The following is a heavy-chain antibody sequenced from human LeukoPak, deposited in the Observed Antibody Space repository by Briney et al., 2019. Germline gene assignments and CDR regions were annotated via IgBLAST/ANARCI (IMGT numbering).Heavy chain of an antibody. CDR1: GFTVSSNY. Sequence: PGGSLRLSCAASGFTVSSNYMSWVRQAPGKGLEWVSIIYSGGSTYYADSVRGRFTISRDNSKNTLYLQLSSLRVEDTAVYYCARDLTGVGKYTSGWFDAFDIWGQGTMVTVSS. J-gene: IGHJ3*02. CDR3: ARDLTGVGKYTSGWFDAFDI. D-gene: IGHD6-19*01. CDR2: IYSGGST. V-gene: IGHV3-53*01.